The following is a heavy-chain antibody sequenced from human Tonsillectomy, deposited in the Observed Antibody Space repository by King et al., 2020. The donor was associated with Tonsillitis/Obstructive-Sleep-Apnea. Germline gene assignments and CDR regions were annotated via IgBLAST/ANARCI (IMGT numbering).Heavy chain of an antibody. Sequence: QLQESGPGLVKPSETLSLTCTVSGGSVVSGRSYWIWIRQPPGKGLEWIVYIHYSGGTHYNPSLKSRVTMSVETSTNPFSLNLSSVTAADTAVYYCARSLQGGDGSGYCDSWGQGPLVTVSS. V-gene: IGHV4-61*01. CDR3: ARSLQGGDGSGYCDS. CDR2: IHYSGGT. D-gene: IGHD3-22*01. J-gene: IGHJ5*01. CDR1: GGSVVSGRSY.